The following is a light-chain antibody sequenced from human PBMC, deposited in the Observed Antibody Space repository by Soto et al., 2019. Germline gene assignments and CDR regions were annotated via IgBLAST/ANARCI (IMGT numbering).Light chain of an antibody. CDR3: QPYNSYPLT. Sequence: DIQMTQSPSTLSASVGDRVTITCRASQSISSWLAWYQQKPGKAPKLVIYQASSLESGVPSRFSGSGSGTEFTLTISSLQPDDFSTYYCQPYNSYPLTFGGGTKVEIK. V-gene: IGKV1-5*03. J-gene: IGKJ4*01. CDR1: QSISSW. CDR2: QAS.